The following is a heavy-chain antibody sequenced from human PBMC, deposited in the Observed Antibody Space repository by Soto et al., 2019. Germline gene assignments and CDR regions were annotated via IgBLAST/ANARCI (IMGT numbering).Heavy chain of an antibody. CDR3: AKGTSSGWYLDY. J-gene: IGHJ4*02. Sequence: PGGSLRLSCAASGFTCSSYAMSWVRQAPGKGLEWVSAISGSGGSTYYADSVKGRFTISRDNSKNTLYLQMNSLRAEDTAVYYCAKGTSSGWYLDYWGQGTLVTVSS. CDR2: ISGSGGST. D-gene: IGHD6-19*01. CDR1: GFTCSSYA. V-gene: IGHV3-23*01.